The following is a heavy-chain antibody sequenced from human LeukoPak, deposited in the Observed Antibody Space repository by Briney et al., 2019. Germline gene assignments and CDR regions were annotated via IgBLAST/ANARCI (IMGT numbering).Heavy chain of an antibody. D-gene: IGHD3-10*01. Sequence: GGSLRLSCAASGFTFNNYAMSWVRQAPGKGLEWVSVIYSDGNTYYADSVKGRFTISRDNSKNTLYLQMNSLRAEDTAVYYCARDHHGSGSYPNPWGQGTLVTVSS. CDR3: ARDHHGSGSYPNP. J-gene: IGHJ5*02. CDR2: IYSDGNT. V-gene: IGHV3-66*01. CDR1: GFTFNNYA.